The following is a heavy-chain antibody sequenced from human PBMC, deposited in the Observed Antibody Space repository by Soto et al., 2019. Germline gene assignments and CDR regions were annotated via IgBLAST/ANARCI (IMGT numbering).Heavy chain of an antibody. CDR1: GFTFDDYA. V-gene: IGHV3-9*01. Sequence: GGSLRLSCAASGFTFDDYAMHWVRQPPGKGLEWVSGISWNSGSISYADSVKGRFTISRDNTKNSLYLQINSLRAEDTALYYCARDYGYDSNGYIFDYWGQGTLVTVSS. J-gene: IGHJ4*02. CDR3: ARDYGYDSNGYIFDY. CDR2: ISWNSGSI. D-gene: IGHD3-22*01.